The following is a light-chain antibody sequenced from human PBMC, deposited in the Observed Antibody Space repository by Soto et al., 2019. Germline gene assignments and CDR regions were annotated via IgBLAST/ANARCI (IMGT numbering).Light chain of an antibody. Sequence: EIVLTQSPGTLSLSPGERATLSCRASQRVSSSYLAWYQQKPGQAPRLLIYGASSRATGIPDRFSGSGSGTDFTLTISRLEPEDFAVYYCQKYVSSPRTFGQGTKLEIK. V-gene: IGKV3-20*01. J-gene: IGKJ2*01. CDR2: GAS. CDR1: QRVSSSY. CDR3: QKYVSSPRT.